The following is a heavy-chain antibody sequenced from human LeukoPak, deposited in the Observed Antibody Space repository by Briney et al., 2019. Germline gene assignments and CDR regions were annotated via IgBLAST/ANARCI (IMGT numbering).Heavy chain of an antibody. Sequence: PGGSLRLSCAASGFTFSSYAMSWVRQAPGKGLEWVSAISGSGGSTYYADSVKGRFTIPRDISKNTLYLQMNSLRAEDTAVYYCAKDLKSIYYDSSGYAWGQGTLVTVSS. CDR1: GFTFSSYA. V-gene: IGHV3-23*01. D-gene: IGHD3-22*01. J-gene: IGHJ4*02. CDR3: AKDLKSIYYDSSGYA. CDR2: ISGSGGST.